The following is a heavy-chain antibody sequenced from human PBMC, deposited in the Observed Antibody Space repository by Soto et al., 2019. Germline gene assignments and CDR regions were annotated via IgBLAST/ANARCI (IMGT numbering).Heavy chain of an antibody. V-gene: IGHV1-69*13. CDR1: GGTFSSYA. D-gene: IGHD3-22*01. Sequence: ASVKVSCKASGGTFSSYAISWVRQAPGQGLEWMGGIIPIFGTANYAQKFQGRVTITADESTSTAYMELSSLRSEDTDVYYCARDYYDSSCYDYWGQGTLVTVSS. CDR3: ARDYYDSSCYDY. J-gene: IGHJ4*02. CDR2: IIPIFGTA.